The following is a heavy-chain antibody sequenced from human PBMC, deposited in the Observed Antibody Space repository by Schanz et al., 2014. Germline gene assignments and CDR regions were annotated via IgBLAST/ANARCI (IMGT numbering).Heavy chain of an antibody. CDR2: ISWDGDMT. CDR1: GFTFHDYT. CDR3: AKDSRGSSFALAV. D-gene: IGHD1-26*01. Sequence: EVQLVESGGVVVQPGGSLRLSCAASGFTFHDYTMHWVRQPPGKGLEWVSLISWDGDMTYYADSVRGRFTISRDNSKDSLYLQMNSLTTEDTALYYCAKDSRGSSFALAVWGQGTTVTVSS. V-gene: IGHV3-43*01. J-gene: IGHJ6*02.